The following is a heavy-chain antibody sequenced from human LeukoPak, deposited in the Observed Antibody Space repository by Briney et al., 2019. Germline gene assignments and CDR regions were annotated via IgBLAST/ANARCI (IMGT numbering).Heavy chain of an antibody. J-gene: IGHJ3*02. D-gene: IGHD2-21*02. Sequence: PGGSLRLSCAASAFTCSSYAMTWVRQAPGKGLEWVSTISGSGGSTYYADSVKGRFTISRDNSKNTLFLQMNSLRAEDTAVYYCARDGRLAYCGGDCYSVRAFDIWGQGTMVTVSS. CDR2: ISGSGGST. V-gene: IGHV3-23*01. CDR3: ARDGRLAYCGGDCYSVRAFDI. CDR1: AFTCSSYA.